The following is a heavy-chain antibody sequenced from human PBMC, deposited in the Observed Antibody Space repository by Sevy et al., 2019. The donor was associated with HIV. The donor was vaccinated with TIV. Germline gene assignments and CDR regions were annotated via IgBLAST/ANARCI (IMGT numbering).Heavy chain of an antibody. CDR3: ASSYSSGWYYFDY. Sequence: GESLKISCAASGLIFSIYTMHWVRQAPGKGLEGGAVISYDGSNKYFADSVKGRFTISRDNSKNTLYLQMNSLRAEDTSVYYCASSYSSGWYYFDYWGQGTLVTVSS. V-gene: IGHV3-30-3*01. CDR2: ISYDGSNK. CDR1: GLIFSIYT. J-gene: IGHJ4*02. D-gene: IGHD6-19*01.